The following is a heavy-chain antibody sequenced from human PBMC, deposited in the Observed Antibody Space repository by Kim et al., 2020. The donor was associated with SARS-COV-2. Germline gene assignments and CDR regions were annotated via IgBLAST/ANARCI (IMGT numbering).Heavy chain of an antibody. J-gene: IGHJ4*02. CDR2: IKQDGSEE. Sequence: GGSLRLSCAASGFTFSDHWMSWVRQAPGKGLEWVANIKQDGSEEYYEDSVKGRFTISRDNAKNSLNLQMNNLRAEDTAMYYCARARGCDYWGQGTLVIVSS. V-gene: IGHV3-7*03. CDR1: GFTFSDHW. CDR3: ARARGCDY.